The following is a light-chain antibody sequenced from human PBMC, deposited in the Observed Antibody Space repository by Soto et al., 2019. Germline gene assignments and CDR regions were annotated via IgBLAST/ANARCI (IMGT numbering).Light chain of an antibody. J-gene: IGLJ2*01. CDR1: HSNVGVNA. Sequence: QAVVTQPPSASGTPGQRVVISCSGSHSNVGVNAISWYQHLPGTAPRLLLHTDDQRPSGIPDRFSGSHSGTSASLAISRLQSEDEGHYYCASWDDDLNGPIFGGGTKLTVL. CDR2: TDD. CDR3: ASWDDDLNGPI. V-gene: IGLV1-44*01.